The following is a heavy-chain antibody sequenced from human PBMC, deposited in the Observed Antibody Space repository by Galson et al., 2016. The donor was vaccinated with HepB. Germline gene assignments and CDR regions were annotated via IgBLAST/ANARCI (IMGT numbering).Heavy chain of an antibody. D-gene: IGHD5-24*01. CDR3: ARDEDGLWCDP. CDR1: GYRFTAYY. CDR2: INPHSDDT. J-gene: IGHJ5*02. V-gene: IGHV1-2*06. Sequence: SCKASGYRFTAYYIHWVRQAPGQGLEWMGRINPHSDDTHYAQRFQGRVTVTRDTSISTVYMELRRLTDDDTAIYYCARDEDGLWCDPWGQGTLVTVSS.